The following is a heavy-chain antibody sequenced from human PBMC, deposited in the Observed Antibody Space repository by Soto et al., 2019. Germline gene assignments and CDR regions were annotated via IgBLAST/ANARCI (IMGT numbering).Heavy chain of an antibody. CDR2: VNGDGSGT. CDR1: GFTFSNYW. CDR3: ARDNWNTV. V-gene: IGHV3-74*01. J-gene: IGHJ3*01. Sequence: GGSLRLSCAASGFTFSNYWMPWVRQAPGKGLVWVSRVNGDGSGTFYADSVKGRFTISRDNAENTVFLQMNSLRAEDTAVYYCARDNWNTVWGQGTMVTVSS. D-gene: IGHD1-20*01.